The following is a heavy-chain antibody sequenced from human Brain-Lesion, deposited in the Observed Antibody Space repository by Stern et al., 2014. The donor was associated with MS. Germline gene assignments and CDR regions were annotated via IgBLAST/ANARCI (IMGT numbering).Heavy chain of an antibody. CDR3: ARDITGSSAYFAY. Sequence: EVQLVESGGDLVQPGRSLRLSCAAFGFTFDDYAMHWVRQAPGQGLELVAGISWNSGTIGYADSVKGRFTTSRDNAYSSLYLQMNSLRPEDTALYYCARDITGSSAYFAYWGQGTLVTVSS. J-gene: IGHJ4*02. CDR2: ISWNSGTI. D-gene: IGHD1-14*01. V-gene: IGHV3-9*01. CDR1: GFTFDDYA.